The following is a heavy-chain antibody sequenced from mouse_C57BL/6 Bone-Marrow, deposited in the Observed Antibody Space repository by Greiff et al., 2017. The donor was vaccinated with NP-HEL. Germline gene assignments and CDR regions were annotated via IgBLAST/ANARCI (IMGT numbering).Heavy chain of an antibody. Sequence: QVQLTPPGAELVKPGASVKLSCKASGYTFTSYWMHWVKQRPGQGLEWIGMIHPNSGSTNYNEKFKSKATLTVDKSSSTAYMQLSSLTSEDSAVYYCASHDAYYAMDYWGQGTSVTVSS. CDR3: ASHDAYYAMDY. CDR2: IHPNSGST. V-gene: IGHV1-64*01. D-gene: IGHD2-3*01. CDR1: GYTFTSYW. J-gene: IGHJ4*01.